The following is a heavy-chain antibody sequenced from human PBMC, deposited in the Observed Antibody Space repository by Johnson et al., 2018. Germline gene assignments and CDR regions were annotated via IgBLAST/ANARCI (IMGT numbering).Heavy chain of an antibody. V-gene: IGHV3-72*01. Sequence: VQLVQAGGGLVQPGGSLRLSCAASGFTFSDHSMDWVRQAPGKGLEWVGRTRDKSNSYTTEYAASGKGRFTISRDDSKNSLYLQMNSLKTEDTAVYYCVSASGITYSYFQHWGQGTLVTVSS. J-gene: IGHJ1*01. CDR1: GFTFSDHS. CDR2: TRDKSNSYTT. D-gene: IGHD2-15*01. CDR3: VSASGITYSYFQH.